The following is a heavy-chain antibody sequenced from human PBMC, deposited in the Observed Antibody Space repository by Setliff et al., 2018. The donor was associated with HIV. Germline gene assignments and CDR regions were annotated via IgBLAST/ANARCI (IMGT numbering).Heavy chain of an antibody. Sequence: PSETLSLTCTVSGGSVSLYYWSWIRQPPGKGLEWIGYIYYSGTTNYNPSLKSRVTISVDTSKNQFSLRLTSVTAADTAVYYCARHLYYYDSSGYLHPYYYMDVWGKGTTVTVSS. CDR1: GGSVSLYY. J-gene: IGHJ6*03. D-gene: IGHD3-22*01. CDR3: ARHLYYYDSSGYLHPYYYMDV. CDR2: IYYSGTT. V-gene: IGHV4-59*08.